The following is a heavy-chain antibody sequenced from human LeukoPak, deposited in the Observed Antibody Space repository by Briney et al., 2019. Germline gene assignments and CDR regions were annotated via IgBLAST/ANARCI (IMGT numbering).Heavy chain of an antibody. CDR2: FYTGGST. CDR1: GGSIGSGTYY. CDR3: VVDNYYMDV. J-gene: IGHJ6*03. Sequence: PSQTLSLTCTVSGGSIGSGTYYWTWLRQPAGTGLEWIGRFYTGGSTNYNPSLRSRVSISLDMSKNQFSLKMSSVTAADTAVYYCVVDNYYMDVWGKGTTVTVSS. V-gene: IGHV4-61*02.